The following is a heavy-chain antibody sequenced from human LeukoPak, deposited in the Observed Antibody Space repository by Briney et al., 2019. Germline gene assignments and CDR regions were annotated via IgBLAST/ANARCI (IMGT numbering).Heavy chain of an antibody. CDR1: GFTFNTYA. J-gene: IGHJ4*02. CDR3: ARSNYYDSSGYYYEDY. V-gene: IGHV3-23*01. CDR2: IGGGPV. Sequence: GGSLRLSCTASGFTFNTYAMTWVRQAPGKGLEWVSTIGGGPVFYADSVKGRSTISRDDSNNTLFLQMNSLRAEDTAVYYCARSNYYDSSGYYYEDYWGQGTLVTASS. D-gene: IGHD3-22*01.